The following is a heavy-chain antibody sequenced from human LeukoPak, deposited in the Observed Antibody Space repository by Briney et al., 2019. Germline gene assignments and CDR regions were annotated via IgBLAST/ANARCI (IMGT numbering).Heavy chain of an antibody. D-gene: IGHD3-10*01. Sequence: GGSLRLSCAASGFTFSSYAMHWVRQAPGKGLEWVAVISYDGSDTYYADSVKGRFTISRDNSKNTLYLQRNSLRAEDTAVYYCARDRYYGSGMGRDYYYYYGMDVWGQGTTVTVSS. CDR1: GFTFSSYA. V-gene: IGHV3-30*04. CDR3: ARDRYYGSGMGRDYYYYYGMDV. CDR2: ISYDGSDT. J-gene: IGHJ6*02.